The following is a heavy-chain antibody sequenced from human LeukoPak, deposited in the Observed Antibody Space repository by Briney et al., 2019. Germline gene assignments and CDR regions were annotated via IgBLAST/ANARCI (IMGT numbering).Heavy chain of an antibody. CDR1: GFTFSSYS. D-gene: IGHD3-22*01. CDR3: ARDGTYYYASSGYSGTNYFDY. V-gene: IGHV3-21*01. J-gene: IGHJ4*02. CDR2: ISSSSSYI. Sequence: GGSLRLACAASGFTFSSYSMNWVRQAPGKGLEWVSSISSSSSYIYYADSGKGRFTISRENAKNSLYLQMNSVRAEDTAVSYSARDGTYYYASSGYSGTNYFDYWGQGTLVTVSS.